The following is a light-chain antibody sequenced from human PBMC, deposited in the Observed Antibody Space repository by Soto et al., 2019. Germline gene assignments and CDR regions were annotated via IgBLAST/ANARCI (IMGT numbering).Light chain of an antibody. CDR3: QQRGNWPIA. CDR2: DAS. V-gene: IGKV3-11*01. J-gene: IGKJ5*01. Sequence: EIVVTXSPATLSLSPGERATLSCRTSQSVSTYLAWYQQRPGQAPRLLFSDASNRAPDTPARFSGSGSGTDFTLTISSLEPEDFAVYYGQQRGNWPIAFGQGTRLEIK. CDR1: QSVSTY.